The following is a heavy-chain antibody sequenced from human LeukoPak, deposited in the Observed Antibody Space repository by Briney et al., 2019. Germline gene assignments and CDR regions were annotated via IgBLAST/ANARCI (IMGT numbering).Heavy chain of an antibody. Sequence: SWIRQPPGKGLEWVSGINWNGGRTGYADSVKGRFTISRDNAKNSLYLQMNSLRAEDTALYYCARDYDYGDYPGYWGQGTLATVSS. J-gene: IGHJ4*02. CDR2: INWNGGRT. V-gene: IGHV3-20*03. CDR3: ARDYDYGDYPGY. D-gene: IGHD4-17*01.